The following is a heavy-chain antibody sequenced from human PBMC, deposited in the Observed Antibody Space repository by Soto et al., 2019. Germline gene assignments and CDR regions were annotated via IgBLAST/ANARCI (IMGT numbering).Heavy chain of an antibody. D-gene: IGHD3-3*01. CDR3: ARGPNLISRFVEWPAGFEP. CDR1: GGSFSGYY. J-gene: IGHJ5*02. Sequence: SETLSLTCAVYGGSFSGYYWSWIRQPPGKGLEWIGEINHRGSTNYNPSLKSRVTISVDTSKNQFSLKLSSVTAADTAVYYCARGPNLISRFVEWPAGFEPWGQGTRVTVSS. V-gene: IGHV4-34*01. CDR2: INHRGST.